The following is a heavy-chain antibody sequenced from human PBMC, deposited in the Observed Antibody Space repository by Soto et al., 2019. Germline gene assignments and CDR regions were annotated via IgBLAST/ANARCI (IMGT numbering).Heavy chain of an antibody. V-gene: IGHV3-30*18. CDR2: ITYTGSTK. CDR3: AKDTYYYDSSGYYTYDY. Sequence: PGGSLRLSCAASGFSFSNFGMLWVRQAPGKGLAWVAAITYTGSTKYYADSVKGRFTIARDTSTNTLFLQMSSLRAEDTAVYYCAKDTYYYDSSGYYTYDYWGQGTQVTVSS. J-gene: IGHJ4*02. CDR1: GFSFSNFG. D-gene: IGHD3-22*01.